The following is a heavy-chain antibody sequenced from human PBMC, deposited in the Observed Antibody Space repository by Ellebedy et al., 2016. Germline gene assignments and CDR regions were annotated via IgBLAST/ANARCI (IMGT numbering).Heavy chain of an antibody. CDR1: GGSINSGDYY. Sequence: LRLSCTVSGGSINSGDYYWSWIRQHPGKGLEWIGYIDYSGSTYYNPSLKSRVTISVDTSKNQFSLKLNSVTAADTAVYYCARSVAAVAFFDYWGQGTLATVSS. CDR2: IDYSGST. D-gene: IGHD6-19*01. V-gene: IGHV4-31*03. J-gene: IGHJ4*02. CDR3: ARSVAAVAFFDY.